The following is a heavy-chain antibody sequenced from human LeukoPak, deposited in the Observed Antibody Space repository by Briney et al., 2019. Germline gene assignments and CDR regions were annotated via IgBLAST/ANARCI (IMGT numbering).Heavy chain of an antibody. V-gene: IGHV4-4*07. J-gene: IGHJ6*03. CDR2: IYPSGNT. Sequence: KSSETLSLTCSVSGGSFSNHFWSWVRQPAGKGLEWTGRIYPSGNTNYNPSLKSRVTLSVDTSKTQFYLSLSSVTAADTAVYYCAREDSGSYYNFYYFYMDVWGKGTTVTISS. CDR3: AREDSGSYYNFYYFYMDV. D-gene: IGHD3-10*01. CDR1: GGSFSNHF.